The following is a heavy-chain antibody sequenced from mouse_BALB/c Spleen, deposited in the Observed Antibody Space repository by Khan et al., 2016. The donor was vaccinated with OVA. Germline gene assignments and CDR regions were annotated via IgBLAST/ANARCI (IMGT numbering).Heavy chain of an antibody. CDR2: IKNKSNNYAT. CDR1: GFTFNTYA. D-gene: IGHD2-2*01. J-gene: IGHJ3*01. V-gene: IGHV10-1*02. CDR3: VRQGYGYSWLVY. Sequence: EVQLVESGGGLVQPKGSLKLSCAASGFTFNTYAMNWVRQAPGKGLEWVARIKNKSNNYATYCADSVKDRFTISRDDSQSMLYLQMNNVKTEDTAMYDCVRQGYGYSWLVYWGQGTLVTVSA.